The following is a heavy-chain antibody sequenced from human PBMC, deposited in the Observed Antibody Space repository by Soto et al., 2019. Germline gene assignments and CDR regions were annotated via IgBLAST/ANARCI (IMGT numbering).Heavy chain of an antibody. J-gene: IGHJ3*02. Sequence: GGSLRLSCAASGFTFSSYGMHWVRQAPGKGLEWVAVISYDGSNKYYADSVKGRFTISRDNSKNTLYLQMNSLRAEDTAVYYCATTYYYGSGSPENDAFDIWGQGTMVTVSS. CDR3: ATTYYYGSGSPENDAFDI. CDR1: GFTFSSYG. CDR2: ISYDGSNK. D-gene: IGHD3-10*01. V-gene: IGHV3-30*03.